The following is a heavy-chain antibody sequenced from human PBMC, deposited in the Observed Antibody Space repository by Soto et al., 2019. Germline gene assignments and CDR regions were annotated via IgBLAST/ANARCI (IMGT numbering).Heavy chain of an antibody. CDR2: ISHSGST. D-gene: IGHD6-13*01. CDR1: GGSISSSNW. Sequence: SETLSLTCAVSGGSISSSNWWRWVRQPPGKGLEWIGEISHSGSTNYNPSLKSRVTISVDKYKNQFSLKLSSVTAADTAVYYCARAAITGYSSRGSDYWGQGTLVTVS. CDR3: ARAAITGYSSRGSDY. V-gene: IGHV4-4*02. J-gene: IGHJ4*02.